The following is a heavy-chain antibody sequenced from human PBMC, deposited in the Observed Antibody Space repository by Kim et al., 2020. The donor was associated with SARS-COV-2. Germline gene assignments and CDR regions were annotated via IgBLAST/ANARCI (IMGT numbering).Heavy chain of an antibody. CDR3: AKDPGIFGVVITAGRWFDP. Sequence: GRFTISRDKSKNTLYLQMNSLRAEDTAVYYCAKDPGIFGVVITAGRWFDPWGQGTLVTVSS. J-gene: IGHJ5*02. V-gene: IGHV3-23*01. D-gene: IGHD3-3*02.